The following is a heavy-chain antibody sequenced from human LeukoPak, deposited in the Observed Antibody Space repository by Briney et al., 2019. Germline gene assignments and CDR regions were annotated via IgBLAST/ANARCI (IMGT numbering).Heavy chain of an antibody. V-gene: IGHV4-4*02. D-gene: IGHD2-15*01. J-gene: IGHJ6*02. CDR1: GGSISSSNW. Sequence: PSETLSLTCAVSGGSISSSNWWSWVRQPPGKGLEWIGEIYHSGSTNYNPSLKSRVTISVDKSKNQFSLKRSSVTAADTAVYYCAIVAATDYYYYYGMDVWGQGTTVTVSS. CDR2: IYHSGST. CDR3: AIVAATDYYYYYGMDV.